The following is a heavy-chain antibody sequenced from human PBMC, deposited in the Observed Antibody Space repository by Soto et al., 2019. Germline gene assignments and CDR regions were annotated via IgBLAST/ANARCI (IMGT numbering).Heavy chain of an antibody. CDR3: ARSVEGHFDY. CDR2: ITSDTKTI. V-gene: IGHV3-48*02. CDR1: GFPFSIYS. Sequence: EVQLVESGGGLVQPGGSLRLTCAASGFPFSIYSMNWVRQAPGKGQEWSSYITSDTKTIKYADSVKGRFTISRDNAKNLVYLQMNSLRDEDTAVYFCARSVEGHFDYWGQGTVVTVSS. D-gene: IGHD6-19*01. J-gene: IGHJ4*02.